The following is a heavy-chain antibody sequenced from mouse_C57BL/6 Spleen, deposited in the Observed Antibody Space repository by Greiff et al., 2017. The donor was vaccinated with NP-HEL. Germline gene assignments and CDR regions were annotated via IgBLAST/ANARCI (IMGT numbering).Heavy chain of an antibody. CDR1: GFTFSSYA. CDR2: ISDGGSYT. CDR3: ARGAITTVSRYWYFDV. V-gene: IGHV5-4*01. D-gene: IGHD1-1*01. Sequence: EVQLVESGGGLVKPGGSLKLSCAASGFTFSSYALSWVRQTPEKRLEWVPPISDGGSYTYYPDNVKGRFTISRDNAKNTLYLQMSHLKSEDTAMYYCARGAITTVSRYWYFDVWGTGTTVTVSS. J-gene: IGHJ1*03.